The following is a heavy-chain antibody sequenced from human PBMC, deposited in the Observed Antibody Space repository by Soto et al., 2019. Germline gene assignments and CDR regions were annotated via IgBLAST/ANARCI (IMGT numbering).Heavy chain of an antibody. CDR2: IYSGGYT. D-gene: IGHD6-6*01. V-gene: IGHV3-53*01. CDR1: GFTVSNNY. J-gene: IGHJ4*02. Sequence: EVQLVESGGGLIQPGGSLRLSCAVSGFTVSNNYMSWVRQAPGKGLEGVSVIYSGGYTAYGDSVKGRFTISRDNSKNTLYFKMNTLKATNPAVFFWAPRPGGGGYWGQGTLVTVSS. CDR3: APRPGGGGY.